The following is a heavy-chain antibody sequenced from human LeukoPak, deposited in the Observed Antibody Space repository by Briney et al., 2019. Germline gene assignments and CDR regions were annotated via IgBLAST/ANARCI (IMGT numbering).Heavy chain of an antibody. Sequence: GGSLRLSCAASGFTFSSYWMSWVRQAPGKGLEWVANIKQDGSEKYYVDSVKGRFTISRDNAKNSLYLQMNSLRAEDTAVYYCARDSGPGYSSSWYDYWGQGTLVTVSS. D-gene: IGHD6-13*01. CDR2: IKQDGSEK. V-gene: IGHV3-7*01. CDR1: GFTFSSYW. CDR3: ARDSGPGYSSSWYDY. J-gene: IGHJ4*02.